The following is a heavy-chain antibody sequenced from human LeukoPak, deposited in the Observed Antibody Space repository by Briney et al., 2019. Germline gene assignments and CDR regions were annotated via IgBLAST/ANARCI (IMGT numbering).Heavy chain of an antibody. CDR2: FDPERGET. J-gene: IGHJ4*02. CDR1: GHSLTKFS. Sequence: ASVKVSCKVSGHSLTKFSMEWVRQAPGKGLEWMGGFDPERGETIHAQKFQGRFTMTEDTSTDTAYMELNSLTSEDTAVYYCVTGSIVYDFWGQGTLVTVSS. CDR3: VTGSIVYDF. D-gene: IGHD1-26*01. V-gene: IGHV1-24*01.